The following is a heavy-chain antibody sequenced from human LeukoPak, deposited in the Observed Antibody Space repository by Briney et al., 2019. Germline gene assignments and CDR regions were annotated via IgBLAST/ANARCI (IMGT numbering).Heavy chain of an antibody. Sequence: GGSLRLSCAASGFTFRSHGMYWVRQAPGKGLEWVAVIWYDGDNKNYGDSVKGRFTISRDNSKNTLFLQMNSLRAEDTAVYYCARSVIQGVYCGMDVCGQGTTVTVSS. J-gene: IGHJ6*02. CDR1: GFTFRSHG. CDR3: ARSVIQGVYCGMDV. D-gene: IGHD2-21*01. CDR2: IWYDGDNK. V-gene: IGHV3-33*07.